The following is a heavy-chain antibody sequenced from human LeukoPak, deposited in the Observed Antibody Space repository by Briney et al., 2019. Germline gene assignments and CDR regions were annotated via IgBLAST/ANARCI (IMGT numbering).Heavy chain of an antibody. V-gene: IGHV4-39*07. CDR1: GGSISSSSYY. J-gene: IGHJ5*02. D-gene: IGHD2-2*01. CDR2: IYYSGST. CDR3: ARFTCSSTSCYATGTNWFDP. Sequence: PSETLSLTCTVSGGSISSSSYYWGWIRQPPGKGLEWIGSIYYSGSTYYNPSLKSRVTISVDTSKNQFSLKLSSLTAADTAVYYCARFTCSSTSCYATGTNWFDPWGQGTLVTVSS.